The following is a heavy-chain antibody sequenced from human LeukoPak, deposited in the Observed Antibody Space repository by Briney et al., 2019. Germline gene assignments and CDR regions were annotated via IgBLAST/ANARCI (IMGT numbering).Heavy chain of an antibody. Sequence: SETLSLTCAVYGGSFSGYYWSWIRQPPGKGLEWIGYIYYSGSTNYNPSLKSRVTISVDTSKNQFSLKLSSVTAADTAVYYCARSTGTSWGQGTLVTVSS. CDR2: IYYSGST. CDR1: GGSFSGYY. V-gene: IGHV4-59*01. J-gene: IGHJ5*02. CDR3: ARSTGTS. D-gene: IGHD1-1*01.